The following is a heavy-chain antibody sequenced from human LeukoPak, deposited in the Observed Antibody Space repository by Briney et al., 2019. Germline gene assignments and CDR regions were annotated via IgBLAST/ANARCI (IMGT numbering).Heavy chain of an antibody. CDR3: ARVCMRSSTSCIPGRAFDI. Sequence: GASVKVSCKASGYTFTGYYMHWVRQAPGQGLEWMGWINPNSGGTNYAQKFQGRVTMTRDTSISTAYMELSRLRSDDTAVYYCARVCMRSSTSCIPGRAFDIWGQGTMVTVSS. CDR1: GYTFTGYY. D-gene: IGHD2-2*01. CDR2: INPNSGGT. V-gene: IGHV1-2*02. J-gene: IGHJ3*02.